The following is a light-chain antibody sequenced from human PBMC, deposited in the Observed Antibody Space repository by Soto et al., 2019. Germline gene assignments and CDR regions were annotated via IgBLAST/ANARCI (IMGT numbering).Light chain of an antibody. V-gene: IGKV3-15*01. J-gene: IGKJ4*01. CDR1: QSVSSS. CDR2: GAS. CDR3: QQYNNWPRT. Sequence: EIVMTQSPSSLSVSLGERAAISCRASQSVSSSLAWYQQKPGQAPRLLIYGASTRATGIPARFSGSGSGTEFTLTIGSLQSEDVAVYYCQQYNNWPRTFGGGTKVEIK.